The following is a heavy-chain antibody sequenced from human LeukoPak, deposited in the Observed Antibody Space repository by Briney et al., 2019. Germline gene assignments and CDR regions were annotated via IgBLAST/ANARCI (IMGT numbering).Heavy chain of an antibody. CDR1: GFTFRTYG. CDR3: ARGQHFRVYDSSDYHPY. Sequence: GGSLRLSCAAAGFTFRTYGMHWVRQAPGKGLECLAFISYDGSVKYYADSVKGRFTISRDNSQNTLYLQMNSLRAEDTAVYYCARGQHFRVYDSSDYHPYWGQGTLVTVSS. D-gene: IGHD3-22*01. V-gene: IGHV3-30*03. CDR2: ISYDGSVK. J-gene: IGHJ4*02.